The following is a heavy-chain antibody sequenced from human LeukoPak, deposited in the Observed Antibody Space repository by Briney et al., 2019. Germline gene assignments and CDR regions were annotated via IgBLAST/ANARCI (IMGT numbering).Heavy chain of an antibody. CDR1: GGSISSYY. CDR2: IYTSGST. V-gene: IGHV4-4*09. CDR3: ARQNPYIDV. Sequence: SETLSLTCTVSGGSISSYYWSWIRQPPGKGLEWIGYIYTSGSTNYNPSLKSRVTISVDTSKNQFSLRLSSVTAADTAVYYCARQNPYIDVWGKGTTVTVSS. J-gene: IGHJ6*03.